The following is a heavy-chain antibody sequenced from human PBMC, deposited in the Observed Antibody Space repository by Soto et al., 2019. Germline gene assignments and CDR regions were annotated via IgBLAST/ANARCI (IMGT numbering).Heavy chain of an antibody. Sequence: GGSLRLSCAASGFTFSNYAMSWVRQAPGKGLEWVSPVSATAGTTYYTDSVKGRFTISRDNSRNTVYLQMNSLRADDTAVYYCAKDRLAGGFDYWGQGTLVTVS. D-gene: IGHD3-16*01. V-gene: IGHV3-23*01. CDR3: AKDRLAGGFDY. J-gene: IGHJ4*02. CDR2: VSATAGTT. CDR1: GFTFSNYA.